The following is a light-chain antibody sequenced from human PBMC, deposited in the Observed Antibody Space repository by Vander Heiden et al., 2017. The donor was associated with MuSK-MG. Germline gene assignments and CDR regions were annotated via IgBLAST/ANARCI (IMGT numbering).Light chain of an antibody. J-gene: IGKJ2*01. V-gene: IGKV4-1*01. CDR3: QQYYSSPYT. Sequence: DIVMTQSPASLAVSLGDRATINCKSSQSVLYSSNNQNYLAWYQQKPGQPPKLLIYWASTRESGVPDRFSGSGSGTDFTLTISSLQAEDVAVYYCQQYYSSPYTFGQGTKVEIK. CDR1: QSVLYSSNNQNY. CDR2: WAS.